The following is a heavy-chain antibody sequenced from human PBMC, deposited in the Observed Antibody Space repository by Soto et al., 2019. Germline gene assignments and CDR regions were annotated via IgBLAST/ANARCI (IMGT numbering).Heavy chain of an antibody. J-gene: IGHJ4*02. V-gene: IGHV3-23*01. CDR3: AKDRKSGSGWYWDY. CDR2: ISASGGTT. CDR1: GFTFSDYA. Sequence: EVQLLESGGGLVQPGGSLRLSCAASGFTFSDYAMSWVRQAPGKGLEWVSAISASGGTTYYADSVRGRFTIPRDNSKNTLYLQMNSLRAEDTVVYYCAKDRKSGSGWYWDYWGQGTLVTVSS. D-gene: IGHD6-19*01.